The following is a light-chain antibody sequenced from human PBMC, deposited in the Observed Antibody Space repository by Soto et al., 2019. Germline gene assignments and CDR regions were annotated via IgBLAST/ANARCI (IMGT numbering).Light chain of an antibody. CDR2: DAS. Sequence: EIVMTQSPATLSVSSWDRATLSCRASQSVDNDLAWYQQKPGQPPRLLIYDASTRATGIPARFSGSQSGTEFTLTISSLLSEDFAVYSCQQYNNWPLTFGGGTKVEIK. V-gene: IGKV3D-15*01. J-gene: IGKJ4*01. CDR3: QQYNNWPLT. CDR1: QSVDND.